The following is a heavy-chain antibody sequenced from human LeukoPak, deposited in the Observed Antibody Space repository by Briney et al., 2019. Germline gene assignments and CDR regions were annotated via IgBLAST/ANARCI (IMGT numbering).Heavy chain of an antibody. V-gene: IGHV3-30*04. D-gene: IGHD2-15*01. CDR3: ARDRKSVVVAATLAYYFDY. Sequence: GRSLRLSCAASGFTFSSYAMHWVRQAPGKGLEWVAVISYDGSNKYYADSVKGRFTISRDNSKNTLYLQMNSLRAEDTAVYYCARDRKSVVVAATLAYYFDYWGREPWSPSPQ. J-gene: IGHJ4*02. CDR1: GFTFSSYA. CDR2: ISYDGSNK.